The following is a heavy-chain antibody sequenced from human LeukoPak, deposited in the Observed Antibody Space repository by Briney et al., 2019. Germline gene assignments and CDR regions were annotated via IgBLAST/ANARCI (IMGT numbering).Heavy chain of an antibody. D-gene: IGHD2-15*01. CDR3: AKGCIVVVVAATPFDY. V-gene: IGHV3-23*01. CDR1: GFTFSSYA. Sequence: PGGSLRLSCAASGFTFSSYAMSWVRQAPGKGLEWVSAISGSGGSTYYADSVKGRFTISRDNSKNTLYLQMNSLRAEDTAVYYCAKGCIVVVVAATPFDYWGQGTLVTVSS. J-gene: IGHJ4*02. CDR2: ISGSGGST.